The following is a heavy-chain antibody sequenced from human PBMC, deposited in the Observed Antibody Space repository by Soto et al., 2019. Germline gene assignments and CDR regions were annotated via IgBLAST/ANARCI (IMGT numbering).Heavy chain of an antibody. CDR2: MSYDGSNK. D-gene: IGHD6-19*01. Sequence: QVQLVESGGGVVQPGRSLRLSCAASGFTFSSYAMHWVRQAPGKGLEWVAGMSYDGSNKYYADSVKGRFTISRDNSKNTLYLQMHSLRAEDTAVYYCARDKSPYSSGLHNRHFDSWGQGTLVTVSS. V-gene: IGHV3-30-3*01. J-gene: IGHJ4*02. CDR1: GFTFSSYA. CDR3: ARDKSPYSSGLHNRHFDS.